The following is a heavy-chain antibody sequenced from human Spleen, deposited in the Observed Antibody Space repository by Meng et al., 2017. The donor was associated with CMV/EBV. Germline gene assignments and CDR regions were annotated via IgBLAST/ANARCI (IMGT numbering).Heavy chain of an antibody. J-gene: IGHJ6*02. CDR3: ARAPTGDFWSGYYGEYYYGMDV. Sequence: ASVKVSCKASGYTFTSYGISWVRQAPGQGLEWMGWISAYNGNTNYARKLQGRVTMTTDTSTSTAYMELRSLRSDDTAVYYCARAPTGDFWSGYYGEYYYGMDVWGQGTTVTVSS. V-gene: IGHV1-18*01. CDR1: GYTFTSYG. CDR2: ISAYNGNT. D-gene: IGHD3-3*01.